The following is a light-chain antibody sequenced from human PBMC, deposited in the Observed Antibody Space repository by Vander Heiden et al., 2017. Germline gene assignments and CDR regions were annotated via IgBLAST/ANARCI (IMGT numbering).Light chain of an antibody. CDR2: KAS. CDR1: QSISSW. Sequence: DIQMTQSPSTLSASVGDRVPITCRASQSISSWLAWYQQKPGKAPKLLIYKASSLESGVPSRFSGSGSGTEFTLTISSLQPDDFATYYCQQYKSYPWTFGQGTKVEIK. V-gene: IGKV1-5*03. J-gene: IGKJ1*01. CDR3: QQYKSYPWT.